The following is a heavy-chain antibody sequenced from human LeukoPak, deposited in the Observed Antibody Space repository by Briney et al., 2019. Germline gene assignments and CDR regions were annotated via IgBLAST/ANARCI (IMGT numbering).Heavy chain of an antibody. D-gene: IGHD4-23*01. J-gene: IGHJ4*02. CDR1: GGSFSGYY. CDR2: ITHSGST. Sequence: SETLSLTCAVYGGSFSGYYWSWIRQSPGKGLEWVGEITHSGSTKYNPSLKSRVTISVDTSKNQFSLKVSTVTVADTAVYYCARGQDGGIEGEYWGQGTLVTVSS. CDR3: ARGQDGGIEGEY. V-gene: IGHV4-34*01.